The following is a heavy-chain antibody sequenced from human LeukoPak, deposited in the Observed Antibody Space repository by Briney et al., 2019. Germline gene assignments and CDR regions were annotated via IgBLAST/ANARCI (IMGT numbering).Heavy chain of an antibody. CDR2: IYYSGNT. Sequence: SETLSLTCTVSGGSISSYYWSWIRQPPGKGLEWIGYIYYSGNTNYNPSLKSRVTISVDTSKNQFSLKLSSVTAADTAVYYCARVMSRTYYYYYMDVWGKGTTVTVSS. D-gene: IGHD5/OR15-5a*01. CDR1: GGSISSYY. CDR3: ARVMSRTYYYYYMDV. V-gene: IGHV4-59*01. J-gene: IGHJ6*03.